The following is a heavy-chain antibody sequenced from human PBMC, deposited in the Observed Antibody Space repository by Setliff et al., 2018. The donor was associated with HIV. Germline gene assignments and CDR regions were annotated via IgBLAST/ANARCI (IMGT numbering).Heavy chain of an antibody. CDR3: AKGGLTTVTTLLYYFDY. CDR1: GFTFSSYA. D-gene: IGHD4-17*01. Sequence: GGSLRLSCASSGFTFSSYAMTWVRQAPGKGLECVAVISGSGGDTYYADSVKGRFVISREKSKSTLYLQMNSLRAEDTAVYYCAKGGLTTVTTLLYYFDYWGQGTLVTVSS. J-gene: IGHJ4*02. V-gene: IGHV3-23*01. CDR2: ISGSGGDT.